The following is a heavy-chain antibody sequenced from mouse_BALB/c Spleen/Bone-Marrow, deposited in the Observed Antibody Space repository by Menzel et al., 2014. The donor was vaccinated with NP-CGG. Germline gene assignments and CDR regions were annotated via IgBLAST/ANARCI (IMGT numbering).Heavy chain of an antibody. Sequence: EVQLQQSGAELVKPGASVKLSCTASGFNIKDTYMHWVKQRPEQGLEWIGRIDPASGNTKYDPKFQGKATITADTSSNTAYLQLSSLTSEDTAVYYCARYYYGFYFDHWGQDTTLTVSS. J-gene: IGHJ2*01. D-gene: IGHD1-1*01. CDR3: ARYYYGFYFDH. V-gene: IGHV14-3*02. CDR2: IDPASGNT. CDR1: GFNIKDTY.